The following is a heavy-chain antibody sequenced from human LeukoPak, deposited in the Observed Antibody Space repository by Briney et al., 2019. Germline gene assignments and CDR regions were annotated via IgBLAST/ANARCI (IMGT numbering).Heavy chain of an antibody. Sequence: GGSLRLSCAASGFTFSSYSMTWVRQAPGKGLEWVSSMSSGGRYIYYADSVRGRFTISRDNAKNSLYLLMNSLRAEDTAVYYCARDPPTGASQLFVLQWGQGTLVTVSS. V-gene: IGHV3-21*01. J-gene: IGHJ4*02. CDR2: MSSGGRYI. CDR3: ARDPPTGASQLFVLQ. D-gene: IGHD3-3*01. CDR1: GFTFSSYS.